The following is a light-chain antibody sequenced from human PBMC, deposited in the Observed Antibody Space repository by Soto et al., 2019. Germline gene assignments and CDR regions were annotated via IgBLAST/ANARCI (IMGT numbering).Light chain of an antibody. CDR1: SIDVGGSNY. J-gene: IGLJ1*01. V-gene: IGLV2-11*01. Sequence: QSVLTQPRSVSGSPGQSVTISCTGPSIDVGGSNYVSWYQQHPGKAPKLMIYDVSERPSGVPDRFSGSKSGNTASLTISGLQAEDEADYYCSSYASNSTYVFGTGTKVTVL. CDR2: DVS. CDR3: SSYASNSTYV.